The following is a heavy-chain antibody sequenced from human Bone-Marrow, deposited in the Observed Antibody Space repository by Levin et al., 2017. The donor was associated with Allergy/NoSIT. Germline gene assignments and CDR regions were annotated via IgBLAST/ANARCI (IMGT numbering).Heavy chain of an antibody. D-gene: IGHD3-22*01. J-gene: IGHJ3*02. CDR3: AGGAYYYDSSGYPRDAFDI. Sequence: GGSLRLSCAASGFTFSSYGMHWVRQAPGKGLEWVAVIWYDGSNKYYADSVKGRFTISRDNSKNTLYLQMNSLRAEDTAVYYCAGGAYYYDSSGYPRDAFDIWGQGTMVTVSS. V-gene: IGHV3-33*01. CDR2: IWYDGSNK. CDR1: GFTFSSYG.